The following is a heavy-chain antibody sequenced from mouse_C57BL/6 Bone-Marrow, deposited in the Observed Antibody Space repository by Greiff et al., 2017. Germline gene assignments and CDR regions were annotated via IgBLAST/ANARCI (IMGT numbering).Heavy chain of an antibody. D-gene: IGHD1-1*01. CDR1: GYSFTDYN. CDR2: INPNYGTT. CDR3: AFYYYGSIPYFDY. V-gene: IGHV1-39*01. Sequence: VQLQQSGPELVKPGASVKISCKASGYSFTDYNMNWVKQSNGKSLEWIGVINPNYGTTSYNQKFKGKATLTVDQSSSTAYMQLNILTSEDSAVYYCAFYYYGSIPYFDYWGQGTTLTVSS. J-gene: IGHJ2*01.